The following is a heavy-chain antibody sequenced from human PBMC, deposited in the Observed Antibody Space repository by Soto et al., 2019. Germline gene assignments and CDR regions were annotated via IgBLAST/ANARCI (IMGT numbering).Heavy chain of an antibody. CDR3: ARDDGITIL. V-gene: IGHV3-53*01. CDR1: GLPVSTNY. J-gene: IGHJ4*02. CDR2: IYDGGGT. Sequence: GGSLRLSCAASGLPVSTNYMSWVRQAPGKGLEYVSVIYDGGGTHYADSVTGRFTISRDRSTNTLYLQMERLRAEDTAMYYCARDDGITILWGLGAMVTVSS. D-gene: IGHD3-3*01.